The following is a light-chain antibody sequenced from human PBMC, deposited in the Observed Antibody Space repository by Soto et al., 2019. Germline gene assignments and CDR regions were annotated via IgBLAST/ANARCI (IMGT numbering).Light chain of an antibody. CDR3: QQRNNWPYT. J-gene: IGKJ2*01. CDR2: GAS. Sequence: DIQMTQSPSSLSASVGDRVTITCRASQSISTYLNWYQQKPGKAPKLLIYGASSLQSGVPSGFSGSGSGTDFILTISSLEPEDFAVYYCQQRNNWPYTFGQGTKLEI. CDR1: QSISTY. V-gene: IGKV1-39*01.